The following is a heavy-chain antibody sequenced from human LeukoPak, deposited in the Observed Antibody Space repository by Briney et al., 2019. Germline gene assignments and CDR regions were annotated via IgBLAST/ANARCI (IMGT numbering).Heavy chain of an antibody. Sequence: SGGSLRLSCAASGFTFSSYGMHWVRQAPGKGLEWVAVIWYDGSNKYYADSVKGRFTISRDNSKNTLYLQMNSLRAEDTTVYYCASAEYSSSSAGDYWGQGTLVTVSS. D-gene: IGHD6-6*01. CDR1: GFTFSSYG. J-gene: IGHJ4*02. CDR2: IWYDGSNK. V-gene: IGHV3-33*01. CDR3: ASAEYSSSSAGDY.